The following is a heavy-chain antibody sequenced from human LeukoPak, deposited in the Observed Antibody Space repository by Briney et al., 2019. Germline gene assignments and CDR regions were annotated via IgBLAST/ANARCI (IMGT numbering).Heavy chain of an antibody. D-gene: IGHD3-3*01. CDR3: ARVDFWSGYHGAYFDY. V-gene: IGHV3-74*01. Sequence: GGSPRLSCAASGFTFSSYWMHWVRQAPGKGLVWVSRINSDGSSTSYADSVKGRFTISRDNAKNTLYLQMNSLRAEDTAVYYCARVDFWSGYHGAYFDYWGQGTLVTVSS. CDR2: INSDGSST. CDR1: GFTFSSYW. J-gene: IGHJ4*02.